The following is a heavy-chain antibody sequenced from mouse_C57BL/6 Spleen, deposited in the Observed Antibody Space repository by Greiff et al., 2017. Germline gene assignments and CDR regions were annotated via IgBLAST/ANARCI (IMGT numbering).Heavy chain of an antibody. D-gene: IGHD3-2*02. J-gene: IGHJ3*01. V-gene: IGHV1-82*01. CDR1: GYAFSSSW. CDR2: IYPGDGDT. Sequence: QVHVKQSGPELVKPGASVKISCKASGYAFSSSWMNWVKQRPGKGLEWIGRIYPGDGDTNYNGKFKGKATLTADKSSSTAYMQLSSLTSEDSAVYFCARDSSGYPFAYWGQGTLVTVSA. CDR3: ARDSSGYPFAY.